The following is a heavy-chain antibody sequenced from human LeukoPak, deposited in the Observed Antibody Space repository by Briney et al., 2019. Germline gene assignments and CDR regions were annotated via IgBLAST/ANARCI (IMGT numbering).Heavy chain of an antibody. D-gene: IGHD3-3*01. Sequence: KPGGSLRLSCAASGFTFSSYSMNWVRQAPGKGLEWVSSISSSSSYIYYADSVKGRFTISRDNAKNSLYLQMNSLRAEDTAVYYCARVGYDFWSGYYMRPSESTYYFDYWGQGTLVTVSS. J-gene: IGHJ4*02. V-gene: IGHV3-21*01. CDR1: GFTFSSYS. CDR2: ISSSSSYI. CDR3: ARVGYDFWSGYYMRPSESTYYFDY.